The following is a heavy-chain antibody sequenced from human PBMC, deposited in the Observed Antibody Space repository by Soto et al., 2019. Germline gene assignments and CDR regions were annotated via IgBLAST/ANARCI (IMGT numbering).Heavy chain of an antibody. Sequence: SETLSLTCTVSGDSISSGNKYWSWIRQPPGKGLEWIGYIFSSGTTYYNPSLKSRLTMSLDTSQNQFSLKLNSLTDADTAVYYCARVPSPFDYYYAMDVWGQGTTVTVSS. J-gene: IGHJ6*02. CDR3: ARVPSPFDYYYAMDV. CDR1: GDSISSGNKY. D-gene: IGHD3-16*01. V-gene: IGHV4-30-4*01. CDR2: IFSSGTT.